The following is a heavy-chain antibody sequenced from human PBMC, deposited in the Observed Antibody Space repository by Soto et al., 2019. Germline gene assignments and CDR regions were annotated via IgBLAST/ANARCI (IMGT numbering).Heavy chain of an antibody. V-gene: IGHV4-59*01. J-gene: IGHJ5*02. D-gene: IGHD6-6*01. CDR1: GGSISSYY. Sequence: WETLSLTCTVSGGSISSYYWSWIRQSPGKGLEWIGYIYYSGSTNYNPSLKSRVTISVDTSKNQFSLKLSSVTAADTAVYYCARDGVIGSAYNWFDPWGQGTLVTVSS. CDR3: ARDGVIGSAYNWFDP. CDR2: IYYSGST.